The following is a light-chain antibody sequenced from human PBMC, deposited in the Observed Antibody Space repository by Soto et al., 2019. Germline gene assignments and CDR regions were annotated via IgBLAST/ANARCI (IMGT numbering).Light chain of an antibody. CDR2: GAS. Sequence: EIVLTQSPGTLSLSPGERATLSCRASQSVSSNYITWYQQKPGQAPRRLIFGASSRATGIPDRFSGSGSGTDFTLTTSRLEPEDFAVYYCQQYGSSPSTFGQGTKVDNK. CDR1: QSVSSNY. J-gene: IGKJ1*01. CDR3: QQYGSSPST. V-gene: IGKV3-20*01.